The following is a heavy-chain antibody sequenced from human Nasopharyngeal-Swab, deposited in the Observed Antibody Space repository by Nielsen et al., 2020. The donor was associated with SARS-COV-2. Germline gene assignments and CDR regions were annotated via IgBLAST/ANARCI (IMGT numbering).Heavy chain of an antibody. Sequence: SDTLSLTCTAPGAPTSSYYWSWIRQPPGKGLEWFGYIYYSGSTNYNPSLKSRVTTSVDTSKNQFSLKLSSVTAADTAVYYCARGGSVGEDGFDPWGQGTLVTVSS. CDR1: GAPTSSYY. V-gene: IGHV4-59*01. D-gene: IGHD3-10*01. CDR3: ARGGSVGEDGFDP. CDR2: IYYSGST. J-gene: IGHJ5*02.